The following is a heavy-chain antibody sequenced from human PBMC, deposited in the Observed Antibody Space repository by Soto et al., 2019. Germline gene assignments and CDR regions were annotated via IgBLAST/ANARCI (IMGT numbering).Heavy chain of an antibody. Sequence: QITLRESGPTRVRPTQTLSLTCTFSGFSLHTSGVGVGWIRQPPGKALEWLALIYWDDDKRYSPSLKSRLSITNDTSENQLVLTMPNIDPLDTATYYCAYRALYSGSYWDGGYFDSWGQGTLITVSS. CDR2: IYWDDDK. J-gene: IGHJ4*02. D-gene: IGHD1-26*01. CDR3: AYRALYSGSYWDGGYFDS. CDR1: GFSLHTSGVG. V-gene: IGHV2-5*02.